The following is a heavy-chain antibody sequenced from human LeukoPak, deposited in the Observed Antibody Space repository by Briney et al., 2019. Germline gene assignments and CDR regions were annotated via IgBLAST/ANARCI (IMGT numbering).Heavy chain of an antibody. Sequence: SETLSLTCAVSDDSFSRHYWTWIRQPPGKGLEWIGYISYIGSTNYNPSLKSRVTISIDTSKNQFSLKLTSVTAADTAVYYCARDLVTVIKGFDIWGQGTMVSVSS. V-gene: IGHV4-59*11. D-gene: IGHD2-21*01. CDR3: ARDLVTVIKGFDI. CDR1: DDSFSRHY. CDR2: ISYIGST. J-gene: IGHJ3*02.